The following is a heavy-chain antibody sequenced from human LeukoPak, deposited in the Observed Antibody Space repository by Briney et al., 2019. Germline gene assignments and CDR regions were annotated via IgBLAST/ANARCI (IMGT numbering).Heavy chain of an antibody. CDR3: ARGPADYNKLKPGGRDGYKYKSERTPFDY. CDR1: GGSFSGYY. D-gene: IGHD5-24*01. J-gene: IGHJ4*02. CDR2: INRSGSP. V-gene: IGHV4-34*01. Sequence: SETLSLTCAVYGGSFSGYYWSWIRQPPGKGLEWIAEINRSGSPNYNPSLKSRVTISVDTSENQFSLKLSSVTAADTAVYYCARGPADYNKLKPGGRDGYKYKSERTPFDYWGQGTLVTVSS.